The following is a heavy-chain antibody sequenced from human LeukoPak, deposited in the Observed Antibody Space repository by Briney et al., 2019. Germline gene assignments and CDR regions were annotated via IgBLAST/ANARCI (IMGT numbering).Heavy chain of an antibody. CDR3: ARDRPVTMLGTDFDF. D-gene: IGHD3-22*01. Sequence: GASVKVSCKTSGYTFTGYYIHWVRQGPGQGLEWMGWINPNSGGTDYAQKFQGRVTITRDVSISTAYMELSRLTSDDTAVYYCARDRPVTMLGTDFDFWGQGTLVTVSS. CDR1: GYTFTGYY. J-gene: IGHJ4*02. V-gene: IGHV1-2*02. CDR2: INPNSGGT.